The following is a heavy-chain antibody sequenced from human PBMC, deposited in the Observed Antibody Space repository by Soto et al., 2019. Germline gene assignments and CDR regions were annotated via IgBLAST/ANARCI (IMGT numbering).Heavy chain of an antibody. V-gene: IGHV3-33*01. CDR3: ARDKPTTEHGMDV. CDR2: IWYDGSNK. D-gene: IGHD1-1*01. CDR1: GFTFSSCG. Sequence: QVQLVESGGGVVQPGRSLRLSCAASGFTFSSCGMHWVRQAPGKGLEWVAVIWYDGSNKYYADSVKGRLTIARDNSKNTLYLQMNSLRAEDTAVYYCARDKPTTEHGMDVWGQGTTVTVSS. J-gene: IGHJ6*02.